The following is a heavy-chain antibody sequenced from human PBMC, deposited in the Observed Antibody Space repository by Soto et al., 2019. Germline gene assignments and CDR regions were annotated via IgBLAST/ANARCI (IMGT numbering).Heavy chain of an antibody. CDR2: ISGSGGST. J-gene: IGHJ3*02. CDR1: GFTFSSYA. CDR3: AKDRWELQGDDAFDI. D-gene: IGHD1-26*01. V-gene: IGHV3-23*01. Sequence: RGSLRLSCAASGFTFSSYAMSWVRQAPGKGLEWVSAISGSGGSTYYADSVKGRFTISRDNSKNTLYLQMNSLRAEDTAVYDCAKDRWELQGDDAFDIWGQGTMVTVSS.